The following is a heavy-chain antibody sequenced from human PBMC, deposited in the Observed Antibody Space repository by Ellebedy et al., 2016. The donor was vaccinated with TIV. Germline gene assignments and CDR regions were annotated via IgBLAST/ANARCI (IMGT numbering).Heavy chain of an antibody. CDR2: INPIFGTQ. D-gene: IGHD3-10*01. CDR3: ARDDQVASGSYYNAPLGY. J-gene: IGHJ4*02. Sequence: SVKVSCKASGGTFSSYAISWVRQAPGQGLEWMGAINPIFGTQNYAQKFQGRVKISVDESTGTAYMELSSLRSEDTAVYFSARDDQVASGSYYNAPLGYWGQGTLVTVSS. V-gene: IGHV1-69*13. CDR1: GGTFSSYA.